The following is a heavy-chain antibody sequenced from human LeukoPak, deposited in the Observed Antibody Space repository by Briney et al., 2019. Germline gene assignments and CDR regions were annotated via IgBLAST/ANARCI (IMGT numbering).Heavy chain of an antibody. CDR2: IYDRRST. Sequence: KPSETLSLTCIVSGDSISSYYWSWIRQPPGKGLEWIGNIYDRRSTSYNPSLKSRVTISVDMSKSQFSLKLTSVTAADTAVYYCARMWDSRYTYGFRYFDVWGRGTLVTVSS. D-gene: IGHD5-18*01. CDR3: ARMWDSRYTYGFRYFDV. V-gene: IGHV4-4*09. J-gene: IGHJ2*01. CDR1: GDSISSYY.